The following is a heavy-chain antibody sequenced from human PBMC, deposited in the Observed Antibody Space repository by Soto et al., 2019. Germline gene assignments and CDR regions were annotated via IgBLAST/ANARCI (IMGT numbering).Heavy chain of an antibody. V-gene: IGHV4-34*12. Sequence: ETLSLTCTVSGGSFNANYWSWIRQPPGKGLEWIGEIFHSGSTNYNPSLKSRVTISVDTSKNQFSLKLSSVTAADTAIYYCASARWDYWGQGTQVTVSS. J-gene: IGHJ4*02. CDR3: ASARWDY. CDR2: IFHSGST. CDR1: GGSFNANY.